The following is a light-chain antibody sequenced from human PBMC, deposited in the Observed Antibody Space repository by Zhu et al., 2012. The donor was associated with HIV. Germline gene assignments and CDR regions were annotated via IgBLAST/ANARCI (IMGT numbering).Light chain of an antibody. CDR2: DTS. CDR3: QQRSNWPLT. Sequence: EIVMTQSPATLSVSPGERATVSCRASRGVRSFLAWYQQKPGQAPRLLIYDTSKRAAGIPARFSGSGSETDFTLTISSLEPEDFALYYCQQRSNWPLTFGGGTKVEIK. CDR1: RGVRSF. V-gene: IGKV3-11*01. J-gene: IGKJ4*01.